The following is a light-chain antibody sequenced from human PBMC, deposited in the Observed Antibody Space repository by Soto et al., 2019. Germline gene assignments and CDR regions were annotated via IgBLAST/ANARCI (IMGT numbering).Light chain of an antibody. CDR1: QSVSSSY. Sequence: EIVLTQSPGTLSLSPGERATLSCRASQSVSSSYLAWYQQKPGQAPRLLIYGASSRATGIPDRFSGSGSGTDFTLTISRLEPEDFAMYYCQRYDSFRTFGQGTRLEIK. CDR3: QRYDSFRT. J-gene: IGKJ5*01. CDR2: GAS. V-gene: IGKV3-20*01.